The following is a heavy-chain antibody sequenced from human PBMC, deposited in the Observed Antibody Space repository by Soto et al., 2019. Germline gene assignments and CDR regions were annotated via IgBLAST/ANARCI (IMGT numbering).Heavy chain of an antibody. CDR3: ARVIWSGHLTSDL. Sequence: EVQVVESGGGLVQPGGSLRLSCAASGFTFSSNSMNWVRQAPGKGLEWISYFSSSSSTIYADSVKGRFTISRDNAKNSLYLQMNSLRDEDTAVYYCARVIWSGHLTSDLWGQGTLVTVSS. CDR1: GFTFSSNS. J-gene: IGHJ5*02. D-gene: IGHD3-3*01. CDR2: FSSSSSTI. V-gene: IGHV3-48*02.